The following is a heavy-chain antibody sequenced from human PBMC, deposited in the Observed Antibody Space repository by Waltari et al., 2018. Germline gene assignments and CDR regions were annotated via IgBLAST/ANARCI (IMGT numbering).Heavy chain of an antibody. CDR3: AKPFYNWDDPLVS. Sequence: EVQLLESGGELVQAGGSLRLSCGVSGFTFHTYAINWVRRATGTGVLWVGAIMIGDGRFHADSVKGRFTISRDTSKDTVYLQMNSLSPDDTAVYYCAKPFYNWDDPLVSGGQGTLVTVSS. V-gene: IGHV3-23*01. CDR2: IMIGDGR. J-gene: IGHJ4*02. CDR1: GFTFHTYA. D-gene: IGHD1-20*01.